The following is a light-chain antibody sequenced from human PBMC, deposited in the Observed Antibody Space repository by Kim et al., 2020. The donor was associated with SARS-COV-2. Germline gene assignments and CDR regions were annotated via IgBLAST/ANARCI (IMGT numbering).Light chain of an antibody. CDR3: QQYDSSPCT. Sequence: EIVLTQSPGTLSVSPGERATLSCRASQSVAGDYFAWYQQKPGQAPRLLIFDASTRATGISDRFSGSGSGTDFSLTISRLEPEDFAVYYCQQYDSSPCTFGQGTRLEI. CDR1: QSVAGDY. V-gene: IGKV3-20*01. CDR2: DAS. J-gene: IGKJ2*02.